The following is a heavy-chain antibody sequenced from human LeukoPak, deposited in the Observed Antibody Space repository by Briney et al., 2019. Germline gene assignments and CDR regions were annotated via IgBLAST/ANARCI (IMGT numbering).Heavy chain of an antibody. V-gene: IGHV4-34*01. Sequence: PSETLSLTCAVYGGSFSGYYWSWIRQPPGKGLEWIGEINHSGSTNYNPSLKSRVTISVSTSKNQFALKLSSVSAWDTAVYYCARWYGSGSYYTIVPHASFDCWGQGTLVTVSS. CDR3: ARWYGSGSYYTIVPHASFDC. D-gene: IGHD3-10*01. CDR1: GGSFSGYY. CDR2: INHSGST. J-gene: IGHJ4*02.